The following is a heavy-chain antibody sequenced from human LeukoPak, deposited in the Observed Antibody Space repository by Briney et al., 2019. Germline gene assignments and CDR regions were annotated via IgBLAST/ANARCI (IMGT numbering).Heavy chain of an antibody. V-gene: IGHV3-9*01. CDR3: AKESHGFDY. Sequence: GRSLRLSCAASGFTFDDYAMHWARQAPGKGLEWVSGISWNSGSIGYADSVKGRFTISRDNAKNSLYLQMNSLRAEDTALYYCAKESHGFDYWGQGTLVTVSS. J-gene: IGHJ4*02. CDR2: ISWNSGSI. CDR1: GFTFDDYA.